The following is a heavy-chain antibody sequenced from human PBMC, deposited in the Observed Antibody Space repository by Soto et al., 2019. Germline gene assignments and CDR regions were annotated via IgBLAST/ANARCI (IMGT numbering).Heavy chain of an antibody. CDR1: GFTFSNAW. CDR3: TTDGFLPTYYYYYYGMDV. J-gene: IGHJ6*02. CDR2: IKSKTDGGTT. D-gene: IGHD3-10*01. Sequence: SGGSLRLSCAASGFTFSNAWMSWVRQAPGKGLEWVGRIKSKTDGGTTDYAAPVKGRFTISRDDSKNTLYLQMNSLKTEDTAVYYCTTDGFLPTYYYYYYGMDVWGQGTTVTVSS. V-gene: IGHV3-15*01.